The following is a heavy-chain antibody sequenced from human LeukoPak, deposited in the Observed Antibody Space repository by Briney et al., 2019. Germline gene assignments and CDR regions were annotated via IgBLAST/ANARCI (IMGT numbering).Heavy chain of an antibody. CDR2: IYYSGST. D-gene: IGHD1-1*01. J-gene: IGHJ1*01. V-gene: IGHV4-30-4*01. CDR1: GYSISSGDYY. Sequence: SETLSLTCTVSGYSISSGDYYWSWIRQPPGKGLEWIGYIYYSGSTYYNPSLKSRVTISVDTSKNQFSLKLSSVTAADTAVYYCARGVPERVQEYFQHWGQGTLVTVSS. CDR3: ARGVPERVQEYFQH.